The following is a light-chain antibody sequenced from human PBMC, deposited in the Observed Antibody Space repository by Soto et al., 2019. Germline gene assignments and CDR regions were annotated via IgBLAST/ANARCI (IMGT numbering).Light chain of an antibody. Sequence: QSVLTQPPSVSGAPGQRVTISCTGSSSNIGAGYDVHWYQQLPGTAPKLLIYGNSNRPSGVPDRFSGSKSGTSASLAITGLQAEXXXXXXCQSYDSSLSGPYVFGTGTKLTVL. CDR3: QSYDSSLSGPYV. V-gene: IGLV1-40*01. CDR1: SSNIGAGYD. CDR2: GNS. J-gene: IGLJ1*01.